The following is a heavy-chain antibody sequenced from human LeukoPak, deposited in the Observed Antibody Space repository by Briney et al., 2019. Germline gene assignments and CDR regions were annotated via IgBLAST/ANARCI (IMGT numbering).Heavy chain of an antibody. V-gene: IGHV4-31*03. Sequence: PSQTLSLTCTVSGGSISSGGYYWSWIRQHPGKGLEWIGYIYYSGSTYYNPSLKSRVTISVDTSKNQFSLKLSSVTAADTAVYYCARAVWSSSSRYFDYWGQGTLVTVSS. J-gene: IGHJ4*02. D-gene: IGHD6-6*01. CDR2: IYYSGST. CDR3: ARAVWSSSSRYFDY. CDR1: GGSISSGGYY.